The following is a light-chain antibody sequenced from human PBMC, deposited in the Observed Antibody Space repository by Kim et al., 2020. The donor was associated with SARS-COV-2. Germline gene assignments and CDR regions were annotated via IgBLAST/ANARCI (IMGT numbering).Light chain of an antibody. J-gene: IGLJ1*01. CDR1: SLRNYY. V-gene: IGLV3-19*01. CDR2: SKN. CDR3: QSRDSGGNHFV. Sequence: SSELTQDPAVSVALGQTVRITCQGDSLRNYYATWYQQKPGQAPVLVIYSKNNRPSGIPDRFSGSSSGNTASLTITGAQAEDEADYYCQSRDSGGNHFVFGTGTKVTVL.